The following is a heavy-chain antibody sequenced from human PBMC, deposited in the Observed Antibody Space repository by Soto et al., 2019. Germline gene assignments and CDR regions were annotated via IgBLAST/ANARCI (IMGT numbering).Heavy chain of an antibody. J-gene: IGHJ4*02. D-gene: IGHD3-10*01. CDR3: ARRGSGHTFDY. CDR1: DASISRTGFD. Sequence: PSETLSLTCAFSDASISRTGFDWGWIRQPPGQGLEWIGSIYEAGTTFYNSSLKSRVTISADTSKNHFSLRLSSVTAADTAVYYCARRGSGHTFDYWGQGTMVTVSS. CDR2: IYEAGTT. V-gene: IGHV4-39*01.